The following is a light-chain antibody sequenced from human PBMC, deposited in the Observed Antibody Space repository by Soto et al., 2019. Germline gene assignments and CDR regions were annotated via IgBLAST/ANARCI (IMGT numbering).Light chain of an antibody. CDR1: SSDVGGYDL. J-gene: IGLJ2*01. Sequence: QSVLTQPPSASGSPGQSVTISCTGTSSDVGGYDLVSWYQQHPGKAPKLILYEVAKRPSGVPARFSGSKSGNTASLTVSGLQDDDESDYYCSSFAGNNNLFGGGTKLTVL. CDR2: EVA. V-gene: IGLV2-8*01. CDR3: SSFAGNNNL.